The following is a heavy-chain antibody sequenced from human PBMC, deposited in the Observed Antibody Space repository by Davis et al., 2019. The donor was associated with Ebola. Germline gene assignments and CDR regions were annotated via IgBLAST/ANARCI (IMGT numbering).Heavy chain of an antibody. V-gene: IGHV4-39*01. CDR2: IYYSGST. D-gene: IGHD5-18*01. CDR1: GGSISSSSYY. Sequence: SETLSLTCTVSGGSISSSSYYWGWIRQPPGKGLEWIGSIYYSGSTYYNPSLKSRVTISVDTSKNQFSLKLSSVTAADTAVYYCANEGYGYGLGYFDYWGQGTLVTVSS. CDR3: ANEGYGYGLGYFDY. J-gene: IGHJ4*02.